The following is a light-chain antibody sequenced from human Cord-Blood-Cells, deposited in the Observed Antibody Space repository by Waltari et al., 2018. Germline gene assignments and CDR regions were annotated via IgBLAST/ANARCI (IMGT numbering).Light chain of an antibody. CDR3: MQALQTPYT. CDR1: QSLLHSNGYNY. V-gene: IGKV2-28*01. CDR2: LGS. J-gene: IGKJ2*01. Sequence: DIVMTQSPLSLPVTPGEPASISCRSSQSLLHSNGYNYLDWYLQKPGQSPQLLIYLGSNRDSGVPDRCSGRGAGTDYTLRISRVEAEDVGVYYCMQALQTPYTFGQGTKLEIK.